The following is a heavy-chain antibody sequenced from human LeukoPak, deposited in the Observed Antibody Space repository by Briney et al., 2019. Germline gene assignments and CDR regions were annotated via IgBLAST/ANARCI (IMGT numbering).Heavy chain of an antibody. J-gene: IGHJ4*02. CDR2: IQNDGNNK. V-gene: IGHV3-30*02. CDR1: GFTFSSNG. CDR3: ARDWGTSSLYLVN. Sequence: GGSLRLSCVASGFTFSSNGMHWVRQAPGKGLEWVAFIQNDGNNKKYADSVKGRFTFSRDNSKNTLYLQMNSLRAEDTAVYYCARDWGTSSLYLVNWGQGTLVTVSS. D-gene: IGHD6-6*01.